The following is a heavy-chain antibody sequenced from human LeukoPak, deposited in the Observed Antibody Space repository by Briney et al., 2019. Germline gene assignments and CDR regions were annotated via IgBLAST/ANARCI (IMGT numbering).Heavy chain of an antibody. CDR3: ARGGDYSSDDWYFDL. CDR2: IYYSGST. J-gene: IGHJ2*01. V-gene: IGHV4-59*12. CDR1: GGSISSYY. D-gene: IGHD4-17*01. Sequence: SETLSLTCTVSGGSISSYYWSWIRQPPGKGLEWIGYIYYSGSTNYNPSLKSRVTISVDKSKNQFSLKLSSVTAADTAVYYCARGGDYSSDDWYFDLWGRGTLVTVSS.